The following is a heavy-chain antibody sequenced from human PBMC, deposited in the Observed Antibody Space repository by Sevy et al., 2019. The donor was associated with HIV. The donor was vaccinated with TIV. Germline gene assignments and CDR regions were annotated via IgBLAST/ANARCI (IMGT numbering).Heavy chain of an antibody. CDR2: ISGSGGST. V-gene: IGHV3-23*01. Sequence: GGSLRLSCAASGFTFSSYAMSWVRQAPGKGLEWVSAISGSGGSTYYADSVKGRFTISRDNSKNTRYLQMNSLRAEDTAVYYCAKYARLWFGELSVFDYWGQGTLVTVSS. J-gene: IGHJ4*02. D-gene: IGHD3-10*01. CDR1: GFTFSSYA. CDR3: AKYARLWFGELSVFDY.